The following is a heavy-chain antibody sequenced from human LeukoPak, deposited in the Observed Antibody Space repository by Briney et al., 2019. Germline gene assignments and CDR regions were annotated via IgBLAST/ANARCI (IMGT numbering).Heavy chain of an antibody. V-gene: IGHV5-51*01. CDR1: GYRLSSYW. CDR3: ARYDVIAGWFDP. CDR2: IYPSDSDT. D-gene: IGHD6-13*01. J-gene: IGHJ5*02. Sequence: GESLKISCKGSGYRLSSYWIGWVRQMPGKGLEWMGIIYPSDSDTRYSPSFQGQVTISADKSISTAHLQWSSLKASDTAMYYCARYDVIAGWFDPWGQGTLVTVSS.